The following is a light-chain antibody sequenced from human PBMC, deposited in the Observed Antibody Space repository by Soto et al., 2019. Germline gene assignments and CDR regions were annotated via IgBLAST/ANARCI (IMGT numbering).Light chain of an antibody. CDR1: SSNIGINT. CDR2: SNN. V-gene: IGLV1-44*01. J-gene: IGLJ2*01. Sequence: QPVLTQPPSASGTPGQRVTISCSGSSSNIGINTVNWYQHVPGTAPKLLIYSNNHRPSGVPARFSGSNSGTSASLAISGLQSEDEADYYCATWDDSLNSRVIFGGGTKLTVL. CDR3: ATWDDSLNSRVI.